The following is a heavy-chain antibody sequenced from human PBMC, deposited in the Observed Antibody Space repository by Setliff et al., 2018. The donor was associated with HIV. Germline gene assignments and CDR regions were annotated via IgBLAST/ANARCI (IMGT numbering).Heavy chain of an antibody. CDR2: IIPIFGTA. J-gene: IGHJ3*02. Sequence: ASVKVSCKASGGTFSSYAISWVRQAPGQGLEWMGGIIPIFGTANYAQKFQGRVTITADESTTTAYMELSSLRSEDTAVYYCARGGGGYYYVGAVDIWGQGTVVTVSS. V-gene: IGHV1-69*13. CDR3: ARGGGGYYYVGAVDI. CDR1: GGTFSSYA. D-gene: IGHD3-22*01.